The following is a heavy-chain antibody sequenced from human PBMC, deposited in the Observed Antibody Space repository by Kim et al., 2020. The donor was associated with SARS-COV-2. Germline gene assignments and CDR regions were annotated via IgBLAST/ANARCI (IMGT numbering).Heavy chain of an antibody. CDR2: ISGSGGST. V-gene: IGHV3-23*01. D-gene: IGHD1-26*01. CDR1: GFTFSSYA. CDR3: AKSGIVGATRRMGGFDY. Sequence: GGSLRLSCAASGFTFSSYAMSWVRQAPGKGLEWVSAISGSGGSTYYADSVKGRFTISRDNSKNTLYLQMNSLRAEDTAVYYCAKSGIVGATRRMGGFDYWGQGTLVTVSS. J-gene: IGHJ4*02.